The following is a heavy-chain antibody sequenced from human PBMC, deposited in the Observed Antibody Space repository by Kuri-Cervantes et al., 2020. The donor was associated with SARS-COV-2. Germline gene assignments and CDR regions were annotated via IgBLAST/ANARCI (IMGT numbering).Heavy chain of an antibody. CDR1: GFTFSSYW. CDR2: INSDGSST. Sequence: GGSLRLSCAASGFTFSSYWMHWVRQAPGKGLVWVSRINSDGSSTSYADSVKGRFTTSRDNAKNTLYLQMNSLRAEDTAVYYCARVKQWLERTAFDIWGQGTMVTVSS. J-gene: IGHJ3*02. CDR3: ARVKQWLERTAFDI. V-gene: IGHV3-74*01. D-gene: IGHD6-19*01.